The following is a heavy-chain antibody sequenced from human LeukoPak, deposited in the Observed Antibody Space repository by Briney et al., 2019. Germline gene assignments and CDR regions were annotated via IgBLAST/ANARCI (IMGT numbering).Heavy chain of an antibody. CDR1: AFTFSDYW. Sequence: PGGSLRLSCAASAFTFSDYWMNWVRQAPGKGLEWVSYISSSGSTIYYADSVKGRFTIARDNAKNSLYLQMNSLRAEDTAVYYCAELGITMIGGVWGKGTTVTISS. V-gene: IGHV3-48*04. D-gene: IGHD3-10*02. J-gene: IGHJ6*04. CDR2: ISSSGSTI. CDR3: AELGITMIGGV.